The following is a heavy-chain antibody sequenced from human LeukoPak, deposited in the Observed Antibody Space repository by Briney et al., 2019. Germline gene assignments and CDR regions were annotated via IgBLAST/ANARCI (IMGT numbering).Heavy chain of an antibody. D-gene: IGHD3-9*01. J-gene: IGHJ6*03. CDR2: IYYSGST. Sequence: PSETLSLTCTVSGGSISSGDYYWSWIRQPPGKGLEWIGYIYYSGSTYYNPSFKSRVTISVDTSKNQFSLKLSSVTAADTAVYYRARVHFGMVYDILTGYHYYYYMDVWGKGTTVTVSS. CDR3: ARVHFGMVYDILTGYHYYYYMDV. V-gene: IGHV4-30-4*08. CDR1: GGSISSGDYY.